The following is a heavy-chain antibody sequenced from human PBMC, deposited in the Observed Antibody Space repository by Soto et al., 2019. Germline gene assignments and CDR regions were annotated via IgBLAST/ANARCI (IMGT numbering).Heavy chain of an antibody. CDR2: IRSKTFGGTT. J-gene: IGHJ6*02. D-gene: IGHD2-21*01. V-gene: IGHV3-49*03. Sequence: PGGSLRLSCSASGFTFGDYAMSWFRQAPGKGLEWVGFIRSKTFGGTTENAASVKGRFTISRDDSKSIAYLQMNSLKIEDTAVYYCTRGHGGGEGGYYYYGMDVWGQGTTVTVSS. CDR1: GFTFGDYA. CDR3: TRGHGGGEGGYYYYGMDV.